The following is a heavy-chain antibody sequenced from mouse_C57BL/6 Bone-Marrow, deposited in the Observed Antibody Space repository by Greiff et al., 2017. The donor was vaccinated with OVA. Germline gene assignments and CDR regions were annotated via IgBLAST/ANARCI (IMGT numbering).Heavy chain of an antibody. CDR3: AGQSFDY. CDR1: GYTFTSYW. CDR2: IDPSDSET. V-gene: IGHV1-52*01. J-gene: IGHJ2*01. Sequence: QVQLKQPGAELVRPGSSVKLSCKASGYTFTSYWMPWVKQRPIQGLEWIGNIDPSDSETHYNQKFKDKATLTVDKSSSTAYMQLSSLTSEDSAVYYCAGQSFDYWCQGTTLTVSS.